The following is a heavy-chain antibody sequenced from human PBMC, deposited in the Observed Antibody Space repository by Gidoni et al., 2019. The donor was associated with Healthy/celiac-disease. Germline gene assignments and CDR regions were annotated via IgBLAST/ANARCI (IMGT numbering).Heavy chain of an antibody. Sequence: EVQLVESGGGWVQHGGSLRLSGAASGFTFSSYSLNWVRQAPGKGLELVSYISSSSSTIYYAASVKGRFTISRDNAKNSLYLQMNSLRDEDTAVYYCARLISQWLVRGPFDYWGQGTLVTVSS. CDR2: ISSSSSTI. J-gene: IGHJ4*02. V-gene: IGHV3-48*02. CDR1: GFTFSSYS. CDR3: ARLISQWLVRGPFDY. D-gene: IGHD6-19*01.